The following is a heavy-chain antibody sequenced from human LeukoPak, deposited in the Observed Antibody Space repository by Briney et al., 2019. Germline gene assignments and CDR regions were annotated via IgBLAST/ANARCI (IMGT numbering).Heavy chain of an antibody. CDR2: IYYSGGT. D-gene: IGHD3-16*02. V-gene: IGHV4-39*07. CDR1: GGSISSSSYY. Sequence: SETLSLTCTVSGGSISSSSYYWGWIRQPPGKGLEWIGSIYYSGGTYYNPSLKSRVTISVDTSKNQFSLKLSSVTAADTAVYYRARGYPVGGAFDIWGQGTMVTVSS. CDR3: ARGYPVGGAFDI. J-gene: IGHJ3*02.